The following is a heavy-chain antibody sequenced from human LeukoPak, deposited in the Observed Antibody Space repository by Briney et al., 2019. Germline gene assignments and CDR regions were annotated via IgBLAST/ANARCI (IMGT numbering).Heavy chain of an antibody. CDR3: ARRVAAGFFDY. CDR2: ITPILGIA. J-gene: IGHJ4*02. Sequence: ASVKVSCKASGGTFSSYTISWVRQAPGQGLEWMGRITPILGIANYAQKFQGRVTITADKSTSTAYMELSSLRSEDTAVYYCARRVAAGFFDYWGQGTLVTVSS. V-gene: IGHV1-69*02. CDR1: GGTFSSYT. D-gene: IGHD6-13*01.